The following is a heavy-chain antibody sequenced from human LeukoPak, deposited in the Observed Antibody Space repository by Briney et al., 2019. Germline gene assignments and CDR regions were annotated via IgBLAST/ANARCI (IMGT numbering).Heavy chain of an antibody. Sequence: SETLSLTCAVYGGSFSGYYWSWIRQPPGKGLEWIGEINHSGSTNYNPSPKSRVTISVDTSKNQFSLKLSSVTAAGTAVYYCARAIQRGDFPNDAFDIWGQGTMVTVSS. V-gene: IGHV4-34*01. CDR1: GGSFSGYY. CDR2: INHSGST. J-gene: IGHJ3*02. D-gene: IGHD2-21*02. CDR3: ARAIQRGDFPNDAFDI.